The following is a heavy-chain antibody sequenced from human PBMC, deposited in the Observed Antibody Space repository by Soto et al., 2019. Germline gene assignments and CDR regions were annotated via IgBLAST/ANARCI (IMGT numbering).Heavy chain of an antibody. CDR2: ISSNGDST. CDR3: VKSPRHHFRFGMDV. Sequence: PGGSLRLSCAASGFTFSSYSMHWVRQAPGKGLEYVSAISSNGDSTYNADSVNGRFTISRDNSRNTLYLQMSSLRPADTAVYYCVKSPRHHFRFGMDVWGQGTTVTVSS. V-gene: IGHV3-64D*06. J-gene: IGHJ6*02. CDR1: GFTFSSYS. D-gene: IGHD6-6*01.